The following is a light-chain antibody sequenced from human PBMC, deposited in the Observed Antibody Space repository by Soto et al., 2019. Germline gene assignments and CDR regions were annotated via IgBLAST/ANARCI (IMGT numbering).Light chain of an antibody. J-gene: IGLJ2*01. CDR3: QSYDSSILHVV. CDR2: EDN. CDR1: SGSIASNY. Sequence: NFLLTQPHSVSESPGKTVTISCTRSSGSIASNYVQWYQQRPGSAPTTVIYEDNQRPSGVPDRFSGSIDSSSNSASLPIYGLTTEDEADYYCQSYDSSILHVVFGGGTKVTVL. V-gene: IGLV6-57*04.